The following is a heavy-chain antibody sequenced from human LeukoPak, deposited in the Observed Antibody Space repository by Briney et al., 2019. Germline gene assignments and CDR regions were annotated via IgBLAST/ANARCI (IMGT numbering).Heavy chain of an antibody. CDR3: ARGRRFNRGYFDY. CDR1: GGSFSGYY. D-gene: IGHD1-14*01. V-gene: IGHV4-34*01. Sequence: PSETLSLTCAVYGGSFSGYYWSWIRQPPGKGLEWIGEINHSGSTNYNPSLKSRVTISVDTSKNQFSLKLSSVTAADTAVYYCARGRRFNRGYFDYWGQGTLVTVSS. CDR2: INHSGST. J-gene: IGHJ4*02.